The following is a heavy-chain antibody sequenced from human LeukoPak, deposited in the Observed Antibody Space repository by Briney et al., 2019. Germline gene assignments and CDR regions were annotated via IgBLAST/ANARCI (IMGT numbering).Heavy chain of an antibody. D-gene: IGHD2/OR15-2a*01. CDR3: ARMMGSIELIGSYGMDV. CDR1: GYTFTTHY. J-gene: IGHJ6*02. Sequence: ASVKVSCKASGYTFTTHYMHWVRQAPGQGLEWIGIIRPSGGSTSYAQKLLGRVTMTSDTSTSTVYMELSSLGSEDTAVYYCARMMGSIELIGSYGMDVWGQGTTVTVSS. CDR2: IRPSGGST. V-gene: IGHV1-46*04.